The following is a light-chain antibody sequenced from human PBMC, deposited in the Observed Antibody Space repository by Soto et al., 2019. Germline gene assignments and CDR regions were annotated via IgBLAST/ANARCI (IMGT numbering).Light chain of an antibody. CDR1: QSVSSY. CDR2: DAS. Sequence: EIVLTQSPATLSLSPGERATLSCRASQSVSSYLAWYQQKPGQAPMLLIYDASNRATGIPARFSGSGSGTDFTLTISSLEPEDFAVYYFQHRSNWLTFGGGTKVEIK. J-gene: IGKJ4*01. CDR3: QHRSNWLT. V-gene: IGKV3-11*01.